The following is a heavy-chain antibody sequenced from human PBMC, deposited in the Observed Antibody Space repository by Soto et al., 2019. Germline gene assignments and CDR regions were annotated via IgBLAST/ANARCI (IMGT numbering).Heavy chain of an antibody. CDR1: GYRFETYA. Sequence: QVQLVQSGAEVKKPGASVKVSCKSSGYRFETYAMNWVRQAPGQGLEWMGWTSSYNSDTFYADKFQDRVSMTTDTSTGTAYMELRSRSSDDTAVYYCARGHGGISGAMDVWGQGTAVTLSS. V-gene: IGHV1-18*01. D-gene: IGHD2-15*01. J-gene: IGHJ6*02. CDR2: TSSYNSDT. CDR3: ARGHGGISGAMDV.